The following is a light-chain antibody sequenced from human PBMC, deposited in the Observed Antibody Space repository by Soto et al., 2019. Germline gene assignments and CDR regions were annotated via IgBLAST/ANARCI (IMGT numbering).Light chain of an antibody. CDR1: QDSRKY. Sequence: DLQMTQSPSSLSASVGDRVTITCQASQDSRKYLNWYQQKPGRAPKLLIYGASNLETGVTSRFSGSAYGTDFTFTISSLQPEDIATYYGQHYDNLPPFSFGPGTKVAIK. V-gene: IGKV1-33*01. J-gene: IGKJ3*01. CDR2: GAS. CDR3: QHYDNLPPFS.